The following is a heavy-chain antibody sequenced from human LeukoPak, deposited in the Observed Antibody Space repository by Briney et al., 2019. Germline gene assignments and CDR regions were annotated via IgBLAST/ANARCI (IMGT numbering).Heavy chain of an antibody. J-gene: IGHJ4*02. V-gene: IGHV3-30*02. CDR3: ARLFGSGNPYFDY. Sequence: GGSLRLSCAASGFTFSSYGMHWVRQAPGKGLEWVAFIRYDGSNKYYADSVKGRFTISRDNSKNTLYLQMNSLRAEDTAVYYCARLFGSGNPYFDYWGQGTLVTVSS. D-gene: IGHD6-25*01. CDR1: GFTFSSYG. CDR2: IRYDGSNK.